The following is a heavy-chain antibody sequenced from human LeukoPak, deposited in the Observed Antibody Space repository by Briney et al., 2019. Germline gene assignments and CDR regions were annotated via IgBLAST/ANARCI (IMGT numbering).Heavy chain of an antibody. Sequence: PGGSLRLSCAASGFTFSSYAMHSVRQAPGKGLEYVSAISSNGGSTYYANSVKGRFTISRDNSKNTLYLQMNSLRAEDTAVYYCARQTMTTVVDYWGQGTLVTVSS. CDR3: ARQTMTTVVDY. CDR2: ISSNGGST. CDR1: GFTFSSYA. D-gene: IGHD4-23*01. J-gene: IGHJ4*02. V-gene: IGHV3-64*01.